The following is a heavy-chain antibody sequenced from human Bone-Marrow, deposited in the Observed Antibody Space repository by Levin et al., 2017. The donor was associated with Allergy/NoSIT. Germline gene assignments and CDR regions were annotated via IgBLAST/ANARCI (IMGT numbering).Heavy chain of an antibody. D-gene: IGHD3-10*01. CDR3: ARDSYSSATA. Sequence: GGSLRLSCVTSGFTFSDNWFHWVRQRPGKGLVWVSRISSDGTDVKYGDSVKGRFTVSRDDARNTLYLEMNSLRVDDTAVYYCARDSYSSATAWGPGILVTVSS. CDR1: GFTFSDNW. CDR2: ISSDGTDV. J-gene: IGHJ5*02. V-gene: IGHV3-74*01.